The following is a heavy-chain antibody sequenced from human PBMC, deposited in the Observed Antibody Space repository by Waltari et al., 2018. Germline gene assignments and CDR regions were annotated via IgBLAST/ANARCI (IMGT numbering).Heavy chain of an antibody. CDR2: THHDGTT. CDR1: GHSIRSEYF. CDR3: AAVAWHYSVRIDY. D-gene: IGHD6-19*01. V-gene: IGHV4-38-2*01. J-gene: IGHJ4*02. Sequence: QVQLQESGPGLVKPSETLSLTCAVFGHSIRSEYFWGWIRQPPGKGLEWIGTTHHDGTTFYSQSLQNRITISLDTSNNQFSLRLRSMTAADTAVYYCAAVAWHYSVRIDYWGQGTLVTVSS.